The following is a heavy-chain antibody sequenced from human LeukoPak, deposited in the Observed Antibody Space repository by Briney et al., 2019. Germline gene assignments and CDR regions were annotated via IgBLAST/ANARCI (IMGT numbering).Heavy chain of an antibody. Sequence: PSETLSLTCTVSGGSISSYYWNWIRQPAGKGLEWIGRIYASGSTSYNPSLKSRVTMSVDTSKNQFSLRLSSATAADTAVYYCARDYSAGRGYFDYWGQGALVTVSS. CDR1: GGSISSYY. V-gene: IGHV4-4*07. CDR3: ARDYSAGRGYFDY. J-gene: IGHJ4*02. D-gene: IGHD3-22*01. CDR2: IYASGST.